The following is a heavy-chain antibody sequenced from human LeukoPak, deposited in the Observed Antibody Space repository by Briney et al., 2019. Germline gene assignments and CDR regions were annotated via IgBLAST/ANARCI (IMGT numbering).Heavy chain of an antibody. V-gene: IGHV3-74*01. Sequence: GGSLRLSCAASGFTFSSYWMHWVRQGPGKGLVWVSRINRDGSSTNYADSVKGRFTISRDNAKNTLYLQMNSLRAEDTAVYYCARAGRGGNWFDPWGQGTLVTVSS. CDR3: ARAGRGGNWFDP. J-gene: IGHJ5*02. CDR1: GFTFSSYW. CDR2: INRDGSST. D-gene: IGHD2-15*01.